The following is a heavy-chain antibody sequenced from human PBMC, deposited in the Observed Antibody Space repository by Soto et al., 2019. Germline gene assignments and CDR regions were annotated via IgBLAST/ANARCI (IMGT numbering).Heavy chain of an antibody. CDR3: ARAVGYCSGGSCYQRAVMLFDY. D-gene: IGHD2-15*01. CDR2: INHSGST. Sequence: SETLSLTCAVYGGSFSGYYWSWIRQPPGKGLEWIGEINHSGSTNYNPSLKSRVTISVDTSKNQFSLKLSSVTAADTAVYYCARAVGYCSGGSCYQRAVMLFDYWGQGTLVTVSS. J-gene: IGHJ4*02. V-gene: IGHV4-34*01. CDR1: GGSFSGYY.